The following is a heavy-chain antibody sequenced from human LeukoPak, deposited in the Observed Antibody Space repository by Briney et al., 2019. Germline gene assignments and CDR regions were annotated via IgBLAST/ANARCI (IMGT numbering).Heavy chain of an antibody. V-gene: IGHV4-31*03. J-gene: IGHJ5*02. CDR2: IYYSGST. CDR1: GGSISSGGYS. D-gene: IGHD2-2*01. Sequence: SQTLSLTCTVSGGSISSGGYSWSWIRQHPGKGLEWIGYIYYSGSTYYNPCLKSRVTISVDTSRNQFSLKLSSVAAADTAVYYCARAGHRYCSSTSCYLMDWFDPWGQGTLVTVSS. CDR3: ARAGHRYCSSTSCYLMDWFDP.